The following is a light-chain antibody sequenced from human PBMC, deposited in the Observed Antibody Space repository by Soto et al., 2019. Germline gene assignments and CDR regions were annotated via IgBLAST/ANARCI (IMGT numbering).Light chain of an antibody. CDR3: SSYTSSSLYV. J-gene: IGLJ1*01. CDR2: DVS. CDR1: SSDVGGYNY. Sequence: QSVLTQPASVSGSPGQSITISCNGTSSDVGGYNYVSWYQQHPGKAPKLMIYDVSNRPSGVSNRFSGSKSGNTASLTISGLQAEDEADYYCSSYTSSSLYVFGTGTQLTVL. V-gene: IGLV2-14*01.